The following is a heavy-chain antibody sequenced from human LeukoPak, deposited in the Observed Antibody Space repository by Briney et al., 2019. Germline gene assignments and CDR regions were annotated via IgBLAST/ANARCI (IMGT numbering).Heavy chain of an antibody. CDR1: GGSFSGYY. V-gene: IGHV4-34*01. Sequence: PSETLSLTCAVYGGSFSGYYWSWIRQPPGEGLEWIGEINHSGSTNYNPSLKSRVTISVDTSKNQFSLKLSSVTTADTAVYYCATSGIAVAGKGSWFDPWGQGTLVTVSS. D-gene: IGHD6-19*01. CDR2: INHSGST. CDR3: ATSGIAVAGKGSWFDP. J-gene: IGHJ5*02.